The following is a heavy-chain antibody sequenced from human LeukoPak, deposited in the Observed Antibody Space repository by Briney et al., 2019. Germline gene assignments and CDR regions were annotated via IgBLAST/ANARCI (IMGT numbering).Heavy chain of an antibody. J-gene: IGHJ6*02. CDR2: NYYSGNT. D-gene: IGHD6-13*01. Sequence: PSETLSLTCTVSGGSISSYYWSWIRQPPGKGLEWIGYNYYSGNTNYNPSLKSRVTISVDTSKNQFSLKLTSVTAADTAVYYCARDRGPAIAAAGGYYYDGMDVWGQGTTVTVS. CDR3: ARDRGPAIAAAGGYYYDGMDV. V-gene: IGHV4-59*01. CDR1: GGSISSYY.